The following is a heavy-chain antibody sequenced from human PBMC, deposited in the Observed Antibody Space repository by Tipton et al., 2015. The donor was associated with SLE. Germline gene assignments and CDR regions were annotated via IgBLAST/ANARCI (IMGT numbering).Heavy chain of an antibody. D-gene: IGHD6-6*01. CDR1: GASLSSGSYY. Sequence: TLSLTCSVSGASLSSGSYYWSWVRQPAGKGLEWIGHVYTSGGTNYNPSLESRVTISLDTSKNQFSLKLNSVTAADTAVFYCARGRAFVQGGFDYWGQGTLVTVSS. CDR2: VYTSGGT. CDR3: ARGRAFVQGGFDY. J-gene: IGHJ4*02. V-gene: IGHV4-61*09.